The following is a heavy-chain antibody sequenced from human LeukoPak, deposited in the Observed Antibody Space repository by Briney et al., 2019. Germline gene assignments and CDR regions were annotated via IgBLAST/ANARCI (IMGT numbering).Heavy chain of an antibody. Sequence: HPGGSLRLSCAASGFTFSSYAMSWVRQAPGKGLEWVSAISGSGGSTYYADSVKGRFTISRDNSKNTLYLQMNSLRAEDTAVYYCAKKRGSGYNNPGDYWGQGTLVTVSS. J-gene: IGHJ4*02. CDR1: GFTFSSYA. CDR3: AKKRGSGYNNPGDY. CDR2: ISGSGGST. D-gene: IGHD3-22*01. V-gene: IGHV3-23*01.